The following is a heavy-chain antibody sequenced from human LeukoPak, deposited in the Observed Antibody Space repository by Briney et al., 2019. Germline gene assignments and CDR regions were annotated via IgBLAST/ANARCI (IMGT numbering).Heavy chain of an antibody. CDR3: ARGNRDIYDFWSGYYKTKPNWFDP. Sequence: SEAPSLTCAVYGGSFSGYYWSWIRQPPPKGLEWIGEINHSGSTNYKPYLKSRVTISVDTSKNQFSLTLSSVTAADTAVYYCARGNRDIYDFWSGYYKTKPNWFDPWGQGTLVTVSS. D-gene: IGHD3-3*01. CDR1: GGSFSGYY. CDR2: INHSGST. V-gene: IGHV4-34*01. J-gene: IGHJ5*02.